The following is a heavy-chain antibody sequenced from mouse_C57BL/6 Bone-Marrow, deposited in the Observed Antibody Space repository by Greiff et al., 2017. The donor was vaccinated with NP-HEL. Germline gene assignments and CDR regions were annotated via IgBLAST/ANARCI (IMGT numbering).Heavy chain of an antibody. V-gene: IGHV5-16*01. CDR1: GFTFSDYY. CDR2: INYEGGST. J-gene: IGHJ1*03. D-gene: IGHD1-1*01. CDR3: ARDNYYGSSFYWYFDV. Sequence: DVMLVESEGGLVQPGSSMKLSCTASGFTFSDYYMAWVRQVPEKGLEWVANINYEGGSTYYLASLKSRFIISRDNAKNSLYLQMSSLKTEDTATYSGARDNYYGSSFYWYFDVWGTGTTVTVSS.